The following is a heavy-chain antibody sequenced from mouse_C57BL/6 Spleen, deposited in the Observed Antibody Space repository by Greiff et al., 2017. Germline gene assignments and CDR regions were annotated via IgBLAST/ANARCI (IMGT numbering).Heavy chain of an antibody. J-gene: IGHJ3*01. D-gene: IGHD2-4*01. V-gene: IGHV1-42*01. CDR3: ANEDYDVGAWFAY. Sequence: EVQLQQSGPELVKPGASVKISCKASGYSFTGYYMNWVKQSPEKSLEWIGEINPSTGGTTYNQKFKAKATLTVDKSSSTAYMQLKSLTSEDSAVYYCANEDYDVGAWFAYWGQGTLVTVSA. CDR2: INPSTGGT. CDR1: GYSFTGYY.